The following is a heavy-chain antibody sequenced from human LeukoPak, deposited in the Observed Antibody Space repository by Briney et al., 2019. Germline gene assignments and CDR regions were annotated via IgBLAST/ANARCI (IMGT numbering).Heavy chain of an antibody. CDR3: ARLLYTYYYDSSGYYYPDAFDI. V-gene: IGHV1-8*01. D-gene: IGHD3-22*01. J-gene: IGHJ3*02. CDR2: MNPNSGNT. Sequence: ASVKVSCKASGYTFTSYDINWVRQATGQGLEWMGWMNPNSGNTGYAQKFQGRVTMTRNTSISTAYMELSSLRSEDTAVYYCARLLYTYYYDSSGYYYPDAFDIWGQGTMVTVSS. CDR1: GYTFTSYD.